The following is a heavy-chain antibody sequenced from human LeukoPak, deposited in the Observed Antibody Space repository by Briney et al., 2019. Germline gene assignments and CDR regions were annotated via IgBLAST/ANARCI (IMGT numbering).Heavy chain of an antibody. Sequence: GGSLRLSCAASGFTFSSYAMSWVRQAPGKGLEWVSAISGSGGSTYYADSVKGRFTISRDNAKNSLYLQMNSLRAEDTAVYYCARDRYSSGPYAFDIWGQGTMVTVSS. CDR2: ISGSGGST. V-gene: IGHV3-23*01. D-gene: IGHD6-19*01. CDR3: ARDRYSSGPYAFDI. J-gene: IGHJ3*02. CDR1: GFTFSSYA.